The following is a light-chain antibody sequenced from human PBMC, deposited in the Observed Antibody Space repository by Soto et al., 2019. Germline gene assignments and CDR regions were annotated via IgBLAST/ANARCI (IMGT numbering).Light chain of an antibody. Sequence: QSALTQPPSASGSTGQSVTISCTGTSSYVGGYNYVSWYQQHPGKAPKLMISEVSKRPSGVPDRFSGSKSGNTASLTVSGLQAEDEADYYCSSLDGNNNLVFGGWPKLNV. CDR3: SSLDGNNNLV. CDR1: SSYVGGYNY. J-gene: IGLJ2*01. CDR2: EVS. V-gene: IGLV2-8*01.